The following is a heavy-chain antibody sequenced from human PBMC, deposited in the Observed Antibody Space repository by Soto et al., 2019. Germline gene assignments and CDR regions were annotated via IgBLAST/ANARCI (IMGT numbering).Heavy chain of an antibody. CDR1: GITFKNHA. CDR3: AKDRLGGNFDY. V-gene: IGHV3-23*01. Sequence: PGGSLRLSCAPSGITFKNHAMKWFHQAPGKGLEWVATISGTGGSTYYADSVKGRFTISRDNSKNTLYLQMNSLRVEDTAVYYCAKDRLGGNFDYWGQGTQVTLSS. J-gene: IGHJ4*02. CDR2: ISGTGGST.